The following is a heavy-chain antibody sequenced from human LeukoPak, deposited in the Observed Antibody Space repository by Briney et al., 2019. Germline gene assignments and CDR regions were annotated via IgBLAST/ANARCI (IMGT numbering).Heavy chain of an antibody. CDR3: AKDQGYYDSSGDAFDI. CDR2: IRYDGSNK. V-gene: IGHV3-30*02. CDR1: GFTFSSYG. Sequence: GGSLRLSCAASGFTFSSYGMHWVRQAPGKGLEWVAFIRYDGSNKYYADSVKGRFTISRDNSKNTLYLQMNSLRAEDTSIYYCAKDQGYYDSSGDAFDIWGQGTMVTVSS. D-gene: IGHD3-22*01. J-gene: IGHJ3*02.